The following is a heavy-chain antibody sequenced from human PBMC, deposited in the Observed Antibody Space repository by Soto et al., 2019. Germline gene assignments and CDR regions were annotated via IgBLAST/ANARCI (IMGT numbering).Heavy chain of an antibody. Sequence: SETLSLTCAVYGGSFSGHSWTWIRQSPGKGLEWIGDINHSGRVNYSPSLKSRVTISLDTSKNQFSLTLSAVTAADTAMYYCSTRAHDTNGYYRFDPWGQGTLVTVSS. CDR2: INHSGRV. CDR3: STRAHDTNGYYRFDP. CDR1: GGSFSGHS. J-gene: IGHJ5*01. V-gene: IGHV4-34*01. D-gene: IGHD3-22*01.